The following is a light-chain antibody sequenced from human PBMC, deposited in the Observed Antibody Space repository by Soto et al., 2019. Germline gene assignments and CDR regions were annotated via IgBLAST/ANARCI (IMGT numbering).Light chain of an antibody. CDR2: DVS. Sequence: AIQVPQSPSSLSASVGDSVTITCLASQDIRGALAWYQQKPGKPPKLLIYDVSTLENGVPSRFSGDSSGTQFTLTISGLQPEDSGTYYCQQFNSYPVSFGHGTRLDIK. CDR1: QDIRGA. V-gene: IGKV1-13*02. CDR3: QQFNSYPVS. J-gene: IGKJ5*01.